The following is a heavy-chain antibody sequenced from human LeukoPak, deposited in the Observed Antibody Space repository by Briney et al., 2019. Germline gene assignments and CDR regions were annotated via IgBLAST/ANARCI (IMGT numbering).Heavy chain of an antibody. CDR3: ARSDYYGSGSYSHFDY. J-gene: IGHJ4*02. V-gene: IGHV3-64*01. Sequence: GGSLRLSCAASGFTFSSYAMHWVRQAPGKGLEYVSAISSNGGSTYYANSVKGRFTIPRDNSKNTLYLQMGSLRAEDMAVYYCARSDYYGSGSYSHFDYWGQGTLVTVSS. CDR1: GFTFSSYA. CDR2: ISSNGGST. D-gene: IGHD3-10*01.